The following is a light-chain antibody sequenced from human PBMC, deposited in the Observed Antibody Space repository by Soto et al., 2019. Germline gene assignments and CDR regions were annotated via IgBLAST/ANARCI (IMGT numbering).Light chain of an antibody. CDR2: DAS. J-gene: IGKJ5*01. CDR1: QDISNY. CDR3: QQYESLPPP. V-gene: IGKV1-33*01. Sequence: DIQMTQSPSSLSASVGDRVTITCQASQDISNYLNWYQQKPGKGPELLIYDASNLETGVPSRFSGSGSGTDFTFTINSLQPEDFATYYCQQYESLPPPCGQGTRLEIK.